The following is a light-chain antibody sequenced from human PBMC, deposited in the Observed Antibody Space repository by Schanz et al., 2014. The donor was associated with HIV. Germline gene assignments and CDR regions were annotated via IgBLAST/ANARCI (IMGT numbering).Light chain of an antibody. CDR3: AAWDVNLNGPV. Sequence: QSVLTQPPSVSGAPGQRVTVSCTGGSSNIGTGYDVHWYQHLPGTAPKLLIYGNSNRPSGVPDRFSGSKSGTSASLAITGLQSEDEADYYCAAWDVNLNGPVFGGGTKLTVL. CDR1: SSNIGTGYD. J-gene: IGLJ2*01. V-gene: IGLV1-40*01. CDR2: GNS.